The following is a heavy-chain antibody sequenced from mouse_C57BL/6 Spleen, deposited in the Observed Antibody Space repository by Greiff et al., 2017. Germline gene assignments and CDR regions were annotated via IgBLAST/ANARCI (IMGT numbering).Heavy chain of an antibody. V-gene: IGHV14-4*01. J-gene: IGHJ1*03. CDR1: GFNIKDDY. Sequence: EVQLQQSGAELVRPGASVKLSCTASGFNIKDDYMHWVKQRPEQGLEWIGWIDPENGDTEYASKFQGKATITADPSSNTAYLQLSSLTSEDTAVYYCTTGYSNLGVWGTGTTVTVAS. CDR3: TTGYSNLGV. CDR2: IDPENGDT. D-gene: IGHD2-5*01.